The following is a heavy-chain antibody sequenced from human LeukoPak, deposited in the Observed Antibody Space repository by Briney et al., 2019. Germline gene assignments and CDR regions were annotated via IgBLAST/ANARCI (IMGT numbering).Heavy chain of an antibody. V-gene: IGHV4-59*01. J-gene: IGHJ4*02. CDR2: IYYSGNS. D-gene: IGHD2-2*01. CDR3: ARESSSNWSAVDY. Sequence: SETLSLTCAVYGGSFSGYYWSWIRQPPGKGLEWIGYIYYSGNSNYNPSLKSRVTISADTSKNQFSLNLSSVTAADTAVYYCARESSSNWSAVDYCGQGTLVTVSS. CDR1: GGSFSGYY.